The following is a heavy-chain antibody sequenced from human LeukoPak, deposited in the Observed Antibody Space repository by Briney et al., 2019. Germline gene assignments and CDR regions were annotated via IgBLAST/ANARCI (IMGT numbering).Heavy chain of an antibody. D-gene: IGHD6-19*01. V-gene: IGHV3-33*01. CDR2: IWYDGSKK. CDR3: ARDRGRSSSGWSTTAYFDY. CDR1: GFTFSSYG. Sequence: PGGSLRLSCAASGFTFSSYGMHWVRQAPGKGLEWVAVIWYDGSKKYYADSVKGRFTISRDNSKNTLYLQMNSLRAEDTAAYYCARDRGRSSSGWSTTAYFDYWGQGTLVTVSS. J-gene: IGHJ4*02.